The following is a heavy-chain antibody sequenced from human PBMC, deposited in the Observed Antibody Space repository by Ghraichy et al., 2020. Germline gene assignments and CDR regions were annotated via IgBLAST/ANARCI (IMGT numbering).Heavy chain of an antibody. D-gene: IGHD3-10*01. J-gene: IGHJ3*02. Sequence: SETLSLTCTVSGGSISSYYWSWIRLPPGKGLEWIGYMYYSGSTNYNPSLKSRVTISVDTSKNQFSLKVSSVTAADTAVYYCARHVRMSYDAFDIWGQGTMVTVSS. CDR1: GGSISSYY. CDR2: MYYSGST. CDR3: ARHVRMSYDAFDI. V-gene: IGHV4-59*08.